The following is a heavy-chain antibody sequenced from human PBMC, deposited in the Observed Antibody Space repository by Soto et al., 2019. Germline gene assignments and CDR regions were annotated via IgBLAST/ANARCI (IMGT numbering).Heavy chain of an antibody. CDR3: ARETNYYDSSGYYYPDP. Sequence: PSGTLSLTCTVSGGSISSSSYYWSWIRQPPGKGLEWIGYIYYSGSTNYNPSLKSRVTISVDTSKNQFSLKLSSVTAADTAVYYCARETNYYDSSGYYYPDPWGQGTLVTVSS. CDR1: GGSISSSSYY. V-gene: IGHV4-61*01. D-gene: IGHD3-22*01. CDR2: IYYSGST. J-gene: IGHJ5*02.